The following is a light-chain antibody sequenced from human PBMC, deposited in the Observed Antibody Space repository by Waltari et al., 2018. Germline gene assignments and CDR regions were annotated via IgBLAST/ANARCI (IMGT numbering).Light chain of an antibody. CDR1: QSVNSN. CDR3: QQYKNWPPYT. CDR2: GAS. J-gene: IGKJ2*01. Sequence: PGERAILSCRASQSVNSNLAWYQQRPGQAPRLLIYGASTRATGIPARFSGSGSGTEFTLTISSLQSEDFAIYYCQQYKNWPPYTFGQGTKLEIK. V-gene: IGKV3-15*01.